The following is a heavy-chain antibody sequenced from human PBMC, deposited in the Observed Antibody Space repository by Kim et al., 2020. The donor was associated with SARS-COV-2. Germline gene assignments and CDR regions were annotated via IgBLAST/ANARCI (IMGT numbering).Heavy chain of an antibody. V-gene: IGHV3-23*01. J-gene: IGHJ4*02. CDR2: ISGGGDRT. CDR1: GFTFSSYD. D-gene: IGHD2-15*01. Sequence: GGSLRLSCAASGFTFSSYDMSWVRQAPGKGLERVSGISGGGDRTYYADSVKGRFTISRDNSKDTLYLQMNSLRAEDTALYYCAKLCSFSSPYFDYWGQGSLVTVSS. CDR3: AKLCSFSSPYFDY.